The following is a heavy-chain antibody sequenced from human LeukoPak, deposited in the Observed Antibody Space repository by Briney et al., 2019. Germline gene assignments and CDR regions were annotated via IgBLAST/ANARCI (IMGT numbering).Heavy chain of an antibody. CDR2: IYHSGST. D-gene: IGHD5-24*01. Sequence: SQTLSLTCTVSGGSISSGGYYWSWIRQPPGKGLEWIVYIYHSGSTYYNPSLKSRVTISVDRSKNQFSLKLSSVTAADTAVYYCARDKEMATIGYAFDIWGQGTMVTVSS. V-gene: IGHV4-30-2*01. J-gene: IGHJ3*02. CDR1: GGSISSGGYY. CDR3: ARDKEMATIGYAFDI.